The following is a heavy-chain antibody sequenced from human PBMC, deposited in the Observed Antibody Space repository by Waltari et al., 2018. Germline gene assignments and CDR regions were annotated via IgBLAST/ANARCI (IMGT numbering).Heavy chain of an antibody. V-gene: IGHV4-59*01. CDR1: GGSLSSYY. Sequence: QVQLQESGPGLVKPSETLSLTCTVPGGSLSSYYWSWIRQPPGKGLEWIGYIYYSGSTNYNPALKSRVTISVDTSKNQFSLKLSSVTAADTAVYYCARTGPLYYFDYWGQGTLVTVSS. CDR3: ARTGPLYYFDY. J-gene: IGHJ4*02. CDR2: IYYSGST.